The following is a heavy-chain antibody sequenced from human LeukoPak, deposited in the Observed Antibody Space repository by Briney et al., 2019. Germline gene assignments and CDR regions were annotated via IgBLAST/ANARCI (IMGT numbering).Heavy chain of an antibody. J-gene: IGHJ4*02. Sequence: SETLSLTCTVSGGSISSYYWSWIRQPPGKGLEWIGYIYYSGSTNYNPSLKSRVTISVDTSKNQFSLKLSSVTAADTAVYYCARVESTPPNYYFDYWGQGTLVTVSS. V-gene: IGHV4-59*08. CDR3: ARVESTPPNYYFDY. CDR2: IYYSGST. CDR1: GGSISSYY.